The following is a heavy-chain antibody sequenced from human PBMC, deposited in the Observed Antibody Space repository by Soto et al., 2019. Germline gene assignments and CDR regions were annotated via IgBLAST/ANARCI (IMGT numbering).Heavy chain of an antibody. CDR2: IYTSGST. V-gene: IGHV4-4*07. J-gene: IGHJ4*02. CDR3: ASLTVVTQIDF. Sequence: PSDTLSLSCAASGDSISSYDWSWIRQPAGKGLEWIGRIYTSGSTNYNPSLKSRVTMSVDTSKNQFSLKLSSVTAADTAVYYCASLTVVTQIDFWGQGTLVTVSS. D-gene: IGHD2-15*01. CDR1: GDSISSYD.